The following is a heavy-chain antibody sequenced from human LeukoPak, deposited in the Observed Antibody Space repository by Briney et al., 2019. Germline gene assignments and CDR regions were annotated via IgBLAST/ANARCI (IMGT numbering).Heavy chain of an antibody. Sequence: PGGALRLSCAASGFTFSSYAMHWVRQAPGKGVEWVAVISYDGSNKYYAESVKGRFTISRDNSKNTLYLQMNSLRAEDTAVYYCARDFSSMVRGVIIDWGQGTLVTVSS. CDR3: ARDFSSMVRGVIID. CDR1: GFTFSSYA. D-gene: IGHD3-10*01. J-gene: IGHJ4*02. CDR2: ISYDGSNK. V-gene: IGHV3-30-3*01.